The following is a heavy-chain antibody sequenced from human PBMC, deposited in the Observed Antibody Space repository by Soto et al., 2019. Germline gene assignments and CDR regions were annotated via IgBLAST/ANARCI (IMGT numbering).Heavy chain of an antibody. CDR3: AKSSHPPRYSGYDVRAGYFDY. Sequence: GGSLRLSCAASGFTFDDYAMHWVRQAPGKGLEWVSGISWNSGSIGYADSVKGRFTISRDNAKNSLYLQMNSLRAEDTALYYCAKSSHPPRYSGYDVRAGYFDYWGQGTLVTVSS. CDR2: ISWNSGSI. D-gene: IGHD5-12*01. J-gene: IGHJ4*02. CDR1: GFTFDDYA. V-gene: IGHV3-9*01.